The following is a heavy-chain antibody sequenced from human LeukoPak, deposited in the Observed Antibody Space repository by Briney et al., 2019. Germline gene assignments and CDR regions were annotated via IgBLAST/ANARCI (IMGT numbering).Heavy chain of an antibody. CDR2: INHSGST. D-gene: IGHD2-2*01. CDR3: ARKNTYRKYQLLSNAFDI. V-gene: IGHV4-34*01. Sequence: PSETLSLTCAVYGGSFSGYYWSWIRQPPGKGLEWIGEINHSGSTNYNPSLKSRVTISVDTSKNQFSLKLSSVTAADTAVYYCARKNTYRKYQLLSNAFDIWGQGTMVTVSP. J-gene: IGHJ3*02. CDR1: GGSFSGYY.